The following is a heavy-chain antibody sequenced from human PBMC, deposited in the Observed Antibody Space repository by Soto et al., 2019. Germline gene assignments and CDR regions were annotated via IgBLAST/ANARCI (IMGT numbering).Heavy chain of an antibody. J-gene: IGHJ5*02. V-gene: IGHV1-8*01. CDR1: GYTLTRYD. CDR2: MNPNSGNT. Sequence: GASVKVSFKAFGYTLTRYDINWGRQATGQGLEWMGWMNPNSGNTGYAQKFQGRVTMTRNTSISTAYMELSSLRSEDTAVYYCARGTLRYFDWLMAGHWFDPWGQGTLVTVS. CDR3: ARGTLRYFDWLMAGHWFDP. D-gene: IGHD3-9*01.